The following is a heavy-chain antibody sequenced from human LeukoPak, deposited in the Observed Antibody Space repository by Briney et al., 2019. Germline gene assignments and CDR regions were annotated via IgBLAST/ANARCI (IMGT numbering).Heavy chain of an antibody. J-gene: IGHJ4*02. CDR2: ISSSGSTI. V-gene: IGHV3-11*01. CDR1: GFTFSDYY. D-gene: IGHD2-8*02. Sequence: GGSLRLSCAASGFTFSDYYMSWIRQAPGKGLEWVSYISSSGSTIYYADSVKGRFTISRDNAKNSLYLQMNSLRAEDTAAYHCATDHLTDTESNYWGQGTLVTVSS. CDR3: ATDHLTDTESNY.